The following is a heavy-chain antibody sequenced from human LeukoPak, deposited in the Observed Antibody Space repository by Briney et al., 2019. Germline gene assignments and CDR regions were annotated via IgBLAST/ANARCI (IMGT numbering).Heavy chain of an antibody. CDR1: GYTFTDYY. Sequence: GASVKVSCKASGYTFTDYYIHWVRQAPGQGLEWMGWISAYNGNTNYAQKLQGRVTMTTDTSTSTAYMELRSLRSDDTAVYYCARGSPTAMVVGGIHAFDIWGQGTMVTVSS. D-gene: IGHD5-18*01. J-gene: IGHJ3*02. V-gene: IGHV1-18*04. CDR3: ARGSPTAMVVGGIHAFDI. CDR2: ISAYNGNT.